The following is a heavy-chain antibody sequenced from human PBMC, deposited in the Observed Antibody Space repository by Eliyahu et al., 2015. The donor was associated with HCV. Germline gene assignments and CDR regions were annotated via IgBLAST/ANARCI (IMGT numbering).Heavy chain of an antibody. V-gene: IGHV4-39*01. CDR2: IFYSGTT. CDR3: ARHPRDSDSGKSPNWFDA. D-gene: IGHD4/OR15-4a*01. Sequence: QLQLQESGPGLVEPSETLSLTCTVSGASISDSSYFWGWIRQPPGKGLEWIGSIFYSGTTYFNPTLRSRVTLSVDTSKKQLSLKLTYVVAADTAIYYCARHPRDSDSGKSPNWFDAWGQGTLVTVSS. CDR1: GASISDSSYF. J-gene: IGHJ5*02.